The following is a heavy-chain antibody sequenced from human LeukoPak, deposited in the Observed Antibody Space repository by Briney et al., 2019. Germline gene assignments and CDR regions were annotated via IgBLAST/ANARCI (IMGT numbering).Heavy chain of an antibody. D-gene: IGHD5-18*01. V-gene: IGHV4-39*07. CDR3: ARENSYGFGNYYYYMDV. J-gene: IGHJ6*03. Sequence: KTSETLSLTCTVSGGSISSSSYYRGWIRQPPGKGLEWIGSIYYSGSTYYNPSLKSRVTISVGTSKNQFSLKLSSVTAADTAVYYCARENSYGFGNYYYYMDVWGKGTTVTVSS. CDR1: GGSISSSSYY. CDR2: IYYSGST.